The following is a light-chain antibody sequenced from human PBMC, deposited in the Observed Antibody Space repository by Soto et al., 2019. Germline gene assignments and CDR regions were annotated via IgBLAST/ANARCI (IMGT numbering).Light chain of an antibody. CDR1: QSVSSY. V-gene: IGKV3-11*01. CDR2: DAS. J-gene: IGKJ4*01. Sequence: EIVLTQSPATLSLSPGDRATLSCRASQSVSSYLAWYQQKPGQAPRLLIYDASNRATGIPARFSGSGSGTEFTLTITSLEPEDFAVYYCHQRSNWPSTFGGGTTVEIK. CDR3: HQRSNWPST.